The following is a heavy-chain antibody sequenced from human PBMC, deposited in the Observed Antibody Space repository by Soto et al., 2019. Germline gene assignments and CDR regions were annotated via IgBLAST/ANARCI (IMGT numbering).Heavy chain of an antibody. Sequence: GESLKISCQGSGYRFTTNWIGWVRQLPGEGLEWMGIIFPGDGDTRYSPSFQGQVTISADKASSAAYLQWSCLKGSDTAMYYCARRRRDISTGSPGTLDYWGQGTLVNVSS. V-gene: IGHV5-51*01. CDR2: IFPGDGDT. J-gene: IGHJ4*02. D-gene: IGHD3-9*01. CDR1: GYRFTTNW. CDR3: ARRRRDISTGSPGTLDY.